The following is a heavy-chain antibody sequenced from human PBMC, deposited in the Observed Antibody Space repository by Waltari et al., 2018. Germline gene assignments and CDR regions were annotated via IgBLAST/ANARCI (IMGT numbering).Heavy chain of an antibody. V-gene: IGHV3-33*01. J-gene: IGHJ4*02. Sequence: QVQLVESGGGVVQPGRSLRLSCAASGFTFSSYGMHWVRQAPGKGLEWVAVIWYDGSNKYYADSVKGRFTISRDNSKNTLYLQMNSLRAEDTAVYYCARRDNSSWDVDYWGQGTLVTVSS. CDR1: GFTFSSYG. CDR3: ARRDNSSWDVDY. D-gene: IGHD6-13*01. CDR2: IWYDGSNK.